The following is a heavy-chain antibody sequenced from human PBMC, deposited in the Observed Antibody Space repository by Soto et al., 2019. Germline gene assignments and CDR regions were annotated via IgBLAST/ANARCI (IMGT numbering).Heavy chain of an antibody. CDR2: ISAYNGNT. J-gene: IGHJ4*02. CDR1: GYTFTSYG. Sequence: ASVKVSCKASGYTFTSYGISWVRQAPGQGLEWMGWISAYNGNTNYAQKLQGRVTMTTDTSTSTAYMELRSLRSDDTAVYYCARDGTCGGGDCYSGNWGQGTLVTVSS. D-gene: IGHD2-21*02. V-gene: IGHV1-18*01. CDR3: ARDGTCGGGDCYSGN.